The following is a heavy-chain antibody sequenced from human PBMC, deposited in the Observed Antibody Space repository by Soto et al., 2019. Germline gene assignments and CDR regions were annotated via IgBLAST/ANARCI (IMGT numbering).Heavy chain of an antibody. CDR2: INSDGSST. CDR3: WCGSLVY. D-gene: IGHD3-3*01. CDR1: GFTFNNYW. V-gene: IGHV3-74*01. Sequence: EVQLVESGGDLVQPGGSLRLSCAASGFTFNNYWMHWVRQAPGKGLLWVSRINSDGSSTSYADSVKGRFTISRDNAKNTLNLQVSSLGAEDTVVYYCWCGSLVYWGQGTLVTVSS. J-gene: IGHJ4*02.